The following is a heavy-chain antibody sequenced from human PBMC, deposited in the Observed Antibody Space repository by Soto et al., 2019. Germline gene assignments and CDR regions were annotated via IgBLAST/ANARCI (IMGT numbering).Heavy chain of an antibody. CDR3: ARKDSGYADYMDV. Sequence: QVQLQESGPGLVKPSQTLSLTCTVSGGSISSGGYYWSWIRPHPGKGLEWIGYIYYSGSTYYNPSLKSRVTMSVDTSENQFSLRLSSVTAADTAVYYCARKDSGYADYMDVWGKGTTVTVSS. D-gene: IGHD5-12*01. J-gene: IGHJ6*03. V-gene: IGHV4-31*03. CDR2: IYYSGST. CDR1: GGSISSGGYY.